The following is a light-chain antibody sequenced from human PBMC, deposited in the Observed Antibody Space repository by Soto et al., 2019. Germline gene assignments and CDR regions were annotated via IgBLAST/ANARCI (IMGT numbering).Light chain of an antibody. CDR1: SSNIGSSY. V-gene: IGLV1-47*01. J-gene: IGLJ1*01. Sequence: QSVLTQPPSASGTPGQRVTISCSGSSSNIGSSYVYWYQHFPGTAPKLLIYRINQRPSGVPDRFSGSKSGTSASLAISGLRSEDEADYYCAAWDDSLSGYVFGTGTKVTVL. CDR3: AAWDDSLSGYV. CDR2: RIN.